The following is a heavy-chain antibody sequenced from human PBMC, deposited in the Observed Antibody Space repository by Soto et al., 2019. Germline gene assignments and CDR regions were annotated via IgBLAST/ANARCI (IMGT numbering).Heavy chain of an antibody. CDR3: AKATVATDYYYYYMDV. J-gene: IGHJ6*03. CDR1: GFTFSSYA. Sequence: PGGSLRLSCAASGFTFSSYAMSWVRQAPGKGLEWVSAISGSGVSTYYADSVKGRFTISRDNSKNTLFLQMNSLRAEDTAVYYCAKATVATDYYYYYMDVWGKGTTVTVSS. V-gene: IGHV3-23*01. CDR2: ISGSGVST. D-gene: IGHD5-12*01.